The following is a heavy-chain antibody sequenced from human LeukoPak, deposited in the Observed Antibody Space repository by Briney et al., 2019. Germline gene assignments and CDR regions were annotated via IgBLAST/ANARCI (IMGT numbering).Heavy chain of an antibody. CDR3: AKSDNSDYYLGGAFDI. CDR2: ISGSGGST. CDR1: GFTSSNYA. V-gene: IGHV3-23*01. J-gene: IGHJ3*02. Sequence: GGSLRLSCAASGFTSSNYAMSWVRQAPGKGLEWVSGISGSGGSTYYADSVKGRFTISRDNSTNTVYLQMNSLRAEDTAVYYCAKSDNSDYYLGGAFDIWGQGTMVTVSS. D-gene: IGHD3-22*01.